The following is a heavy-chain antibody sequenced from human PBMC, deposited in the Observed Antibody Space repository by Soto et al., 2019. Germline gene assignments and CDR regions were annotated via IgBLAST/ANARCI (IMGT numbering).Heavy chain of an antibody. CDR3: VRDLAD. CDR1: GFIFRTYW. CDR2: INSDGTTT. Sequence: EVQLVESGGGLVQPGGSLRLSCAASGFIFRTYWMHWLRQVPGKGLVWVSRINSDGTTTSYADSVKGRCTISRDNAKNTLSLQMNSLRAEDTAVYYCVRDLADWGQGTRVTVSS. V-gene: IGHV3-74*01. J-gene: IGHJ4*02. D-gene: IGHD3-3*02.